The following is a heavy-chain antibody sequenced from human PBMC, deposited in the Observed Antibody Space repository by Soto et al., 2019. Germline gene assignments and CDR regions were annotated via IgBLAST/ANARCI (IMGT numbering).Heavy chain of an antibody. J-gene: IGHJ4*02. V-gene: IGHV1-58*01. CDR2: IVVGSGNT. Sequence: ASVKVSCKASGFTFTSSAVQWVRQARGQRLEWIGWIVVGSGNTNYAQKFQERVTITRDMSTSTAYMELSSLRSEDTAVYYCAAVSAYIRVKNYFDYWGQGTLVTVSS. D-gene: IGHD3-16*01. CDR1: GFTFTSSA. CDR3: AAVSAYIRVKNYFDY.